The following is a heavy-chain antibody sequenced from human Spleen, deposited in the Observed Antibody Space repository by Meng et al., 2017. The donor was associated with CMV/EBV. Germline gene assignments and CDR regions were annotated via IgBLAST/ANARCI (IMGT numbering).Heavy chain of an antibody. V-gene: IGHV3-21*01. CDR3: ARVAAAAGIFPHFDY. J-gene: IGHJ4*02. CDR1: AFTFSTFN. CDR2: ISCSSGFR. D-gene: IGHD6-13*01. Sequence: GESLKISCAASAFTFSTFNMRWVRQAPGKGLEWVSSISCSSGFRYYADSLKGRFTISRDNAENSRYLQMNSLRAEDTAVCYCARVAAAAGIFPHFDYWGQGTLVTVSS.